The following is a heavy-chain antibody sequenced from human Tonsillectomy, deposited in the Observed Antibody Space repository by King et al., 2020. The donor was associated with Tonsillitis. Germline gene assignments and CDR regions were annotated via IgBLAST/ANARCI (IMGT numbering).Heavy chain of an antibody. CDR2: IRTKPNRYAT. V-gene: IGHV3-73*02. D-gene: IGHD4-17*01. Sequence: VQLVESGGGLVQPGGSLKLSCAASGFPFRGSAMHWVRQTSGKGLEWVGRIRTKPNRYATAYAASVTGRFTISRDDSKNTAYLQMNSLKTEDTAVYYCTRFAAPEYGDYGDYRGQGTLVPGSS. CDR1: GFPFRGSA. CDR3: TRFAAPEYGDYGDY. J-gene: IGHJ4*02.